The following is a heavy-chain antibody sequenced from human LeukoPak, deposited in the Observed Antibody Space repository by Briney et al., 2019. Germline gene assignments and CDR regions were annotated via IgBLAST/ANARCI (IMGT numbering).Heavy chain of an antibody. Sequence: GGSLRLSCAASGFTFSSYSMNWVRQAPGKGLEWVSSISSSSSYIYYADSVKGRFTISRDNAKNSLYLQMNSLRAEDTAVYYCARVYGDYQGDAFDIWGQGTMVTVSS. CDR3: ARVYGDYQGDAFDI. J-gene: IGHJ3*02. V-gene: IGHV3-21*01. D-gene: IGHD4-17*01. CDR1: GFTFSSYS. CDR2: ISSSSSYI.